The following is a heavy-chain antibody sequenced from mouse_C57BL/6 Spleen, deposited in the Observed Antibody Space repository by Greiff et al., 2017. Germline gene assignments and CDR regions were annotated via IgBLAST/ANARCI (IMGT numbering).Heavy chain of an antibody. CDR1: GFTFSDYG. CDR2: ISSGSSTI. Sequence: EVMLVESGGGLVKPGGSLKLSCAASGFTFSDYGMHWVRQAPEKGLEWVAYISSGSSTIYYADTVKGRFTISRDNAKNTLFLQMTSLRSEDTAMYYCAGGNYEAFDYWGQGTTLTVSS. V-gene: IGHV5-17*01. J-gene: IGHJ2*01. CDR3: AGGNYEAFDY. D-gene: IGHD2-1*01.